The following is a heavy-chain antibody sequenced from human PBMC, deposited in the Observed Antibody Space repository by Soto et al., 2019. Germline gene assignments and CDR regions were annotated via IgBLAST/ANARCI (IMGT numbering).Heavy chain of an antibody. CDR1: GFTFSDYY. D-gene: IGHD2-2*02. J-gene: IGHJ6*02. CDR3: ARGLGYCSSTSCYSDYYYYGMDV. CDR2: ISSSGSTI. Sequence: GGSLRLSCAASGFTFSDYYMSWIRQDPGKGLEWVSYISSSGSTIYYADSVKGRFTISRDNAKNSLYLQMNSLRAEDTAVYYCARGLGYCSSTSCYSDYYYYGMDVWGQGTTVTVSS. V-gene: IGHV3-11*01.